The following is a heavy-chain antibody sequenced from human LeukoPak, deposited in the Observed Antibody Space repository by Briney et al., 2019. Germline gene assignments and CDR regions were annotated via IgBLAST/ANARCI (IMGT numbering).Heavy chain of an antibody. V-gene: IGHV1-2*02. J-gene: IGHJ4*02. CDR2: INPNSGGS. CDR3: ASGNSVWATGTPAYYFDY. D-gene: IGHD4-23*01. Sequence: ASVKVSCKTSGYTFTNYYIHWVRQAPGQGLEWMAWINPNSGGSDSAQIFQGRVTMTRDTSINTAYMEVSGLRSDDTAIYYCASGNSVWATGTPAYYFDYWGQGTLVTVSS. CDR1: GYTFTNYY.